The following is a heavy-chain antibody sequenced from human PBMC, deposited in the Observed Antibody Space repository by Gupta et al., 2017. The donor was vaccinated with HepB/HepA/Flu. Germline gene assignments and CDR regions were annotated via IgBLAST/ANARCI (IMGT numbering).Heavy chain of an antibody. V-gene: IGHV3-48*03. CDR1: GFFSSVYE. Sequence: EVQLVESGGGLAHPGGSLRLACAASGFFSSVYEMTWVRQAPGKGLEWISYISTSGSGVNYADSVAGRFTISRDNTKNSLHLQMNTLRVEDTAVYYCASKMATADAFDVWGQGTMVTVSS. J-gene: IGHJ3*01. CDR2: ISTSGSGV. CDR3: ASKMATADAFDV. D-gene: IGHD5-24*01.